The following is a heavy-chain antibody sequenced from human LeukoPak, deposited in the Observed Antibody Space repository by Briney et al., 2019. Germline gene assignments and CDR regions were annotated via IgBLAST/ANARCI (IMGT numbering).Heavy chain of an antibody. J-gene: IGHJ4*02. CDR1: GFTFSDYG. CDR2: MSPHGSYE. V-gene: IGHV3-33*01. Sequence: QLGGSLRLSCAASGFTFSDYGIHWVRQAPGKGLEWLAVMSPHGSYEYYADSVQGRFTISRDDSKKTVYLQVNSLRGDDTAVYYCARDWIDQSLDYWGQGILVIVPT. D-gene: IGHD2-2*03. CDR3: ARDWIDQSLDY.